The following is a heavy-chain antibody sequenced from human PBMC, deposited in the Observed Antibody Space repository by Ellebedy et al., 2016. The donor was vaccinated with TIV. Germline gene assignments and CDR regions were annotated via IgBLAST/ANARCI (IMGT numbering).Heavy chain of an antibody. J-gene: IGHJ4*02. D-gene: IGHD3-22*01. CDR1: GGSISSYY. V-gene: IGHV4-59*01. CDR2: IYYSGST. Sequence: GSLRLSCTVSGGSISSYYWSWIRQPPGKTLEWIGYIYYSGSTNYKPSLKSRVTISVDTSKNQFSLKLSSVTAADTAVYYCARVEEVTMIVDYWGQGTLVTVSS. CDR3: ARVEEVTMIVDY.